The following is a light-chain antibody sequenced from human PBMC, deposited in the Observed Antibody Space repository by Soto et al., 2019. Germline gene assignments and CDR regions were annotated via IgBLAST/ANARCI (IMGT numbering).Light chain of an antibody. CDR1: QSVSSY. Sequence: EIVLTQSPVTLSLSPGERATLSCRASQSVSSYLAWYQQKPGQAPRLLIYDASNGATGIPARFSGSGSGTDFTLTISSLEPGDLAVYYCQRRSNWPLTFGGGTKVEIK. CDR3: QRRSNWPLT. CDR2: DAS. J-gene: IGKJ4*01. V-gene: IGKV3-11*01.